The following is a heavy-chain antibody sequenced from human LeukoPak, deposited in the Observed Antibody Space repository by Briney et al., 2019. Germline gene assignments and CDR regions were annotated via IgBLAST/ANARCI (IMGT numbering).Heavy chain of an antibody. J-gene: IGHJ6*03. CDR2: INPNSGGT. D-gene: IGHD6-19*01. V-gene: IGHV1-2*02. CDR1: GYTFTGYY. CDR3: ARARRDGSGWYYYYMDV. Sequence: GASVKVSCKASGYTFTGYYMHWVRQAPGQGLEWMGWINPNSGGTNYAQKFQGRVTMTRDTSISTAYMELSSLRSEDTAVYYCARARRDGSGWYYYYMDVWGKGTTVTISS.